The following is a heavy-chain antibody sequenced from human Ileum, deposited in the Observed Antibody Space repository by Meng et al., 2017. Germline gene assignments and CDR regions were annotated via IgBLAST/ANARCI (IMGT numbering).Heavy chain of an antibody. V-gene: IGHV4-39*01. D-gene: IGHD3-22*01. CDR1: GGSISNTNYY. J-gene: IGHJ4*02. Sequence: QLQLQESGPGLVKPSETLSLTCTVSGGSISNTNYYWDWIRQPPGKGLEWVGSIYYNGNTYYNLSLKSRVTISIDTSKNQFSLKLSSVTAADTAVYYCARYNYYDSSGHSNFDYWGQGTLVTVSS. CDR3: ARYNYYDSSGHSNFDY. CDR2: IYYNGNT.